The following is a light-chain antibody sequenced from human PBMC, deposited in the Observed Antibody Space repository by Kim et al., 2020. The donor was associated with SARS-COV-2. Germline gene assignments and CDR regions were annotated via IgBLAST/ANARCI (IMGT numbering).Light chain of an antibody. CDR2: GAS. CDR1: QSVLSSSNNRNY. Sequence: APIPCKSSQSVLSSSNNRNYLSCLQQKPGQPPRLLIYGASSRKSGVPDRFGGSVSGTDFTLTISSLQAEDVAVYYCQQYYTTPITFGQGTRLEIK. V-gene: IGKV4-1*01. CDR3: QQYYTTPIT. J-gene: IGKJ5*01.